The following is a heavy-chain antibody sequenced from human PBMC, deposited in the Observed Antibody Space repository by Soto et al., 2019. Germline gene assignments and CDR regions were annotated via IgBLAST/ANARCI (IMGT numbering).Heavy chain of an antibody. V-gene: IGHV3-23*01. Sequence: GGSLRLSCAASGFTFSSYAMSWVRQAPGKGLEWVSAISGSGGSTYYADSVKGRFTISRDNSKNTLYLQMNSLRAEDTAVYYCAKGRRVRGVIHPALFDYWGQGTLVTVSS. CDR3: AKGRRVRGVIHPALFDY. CDR2: ISGSGGST. J-gene: IGHJ4*02. CDR1: GFTFSSYA. D-gene: IGHD3-10*01.